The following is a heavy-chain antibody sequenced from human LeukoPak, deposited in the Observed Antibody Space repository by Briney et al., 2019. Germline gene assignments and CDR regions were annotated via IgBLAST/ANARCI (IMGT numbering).Heavy chain of an antibody. Sequence: SETLSLTCTVSGGSISSYYWSWIRQPPGKGLEWIGYIYYSGSTNYNPSLKSRVTISVDTSKNQFSLKLSSVTAADTAVYYCARDSRAAAGPFYYYYGMDVWGQGTTVTVSS. D-gene: IGHD6-13*01. CDR2: IYYSGST. V-gene: IGHV4-59*12. J-gene: IGHJ6*02. CDR1: GGSISSYY. CDR3: ARDSRAAAGPFYYYYGMDV.